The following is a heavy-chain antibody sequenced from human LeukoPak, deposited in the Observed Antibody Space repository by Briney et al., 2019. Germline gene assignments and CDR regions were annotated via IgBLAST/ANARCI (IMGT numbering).Heavy chain of an antibody. J-gene: IGHJ6*03. D-gene: IGHD3-10*01. CDR2: IYHSGST. Sequence: TTSETLSLTCTVSGYSISSGYYWGWIRQPPGKGLEWIGSIYHSGSTYYNPSLKSRVTISVDTSKNQFSLKLSSVTAADTAVYYCARVFYYYVSGSVDYYYYYMDVWGKGTTVTISS. CDR1: GYSISSGYY. V-gene: IGHV4-38-2*02. CDR3: ARVFYYYVSGSVDYYYYYMDV.